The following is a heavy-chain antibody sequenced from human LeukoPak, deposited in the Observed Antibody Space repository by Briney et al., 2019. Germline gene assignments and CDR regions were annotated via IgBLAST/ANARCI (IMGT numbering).Heavy chain of an antibody. D-gene: IGHD3-10*01. CDR2: ISSSSSYI. J-gene: IGHJ4*02. Sequence: GGSLRLSCAASGFTFSSYSMNWVRQAPGKGLEWVSSISSSSSYIYYADSVKGRFTISRDNAKNSLYLQMSSLRAEDTAVYYCARDNLEYYYGSGSYYSYWGQGTLVTVSS. CDR1: GFTFSSYS. V-gene: IGHV3-21*01. CDR3: ARDNLEYYYGSGSYYSY.